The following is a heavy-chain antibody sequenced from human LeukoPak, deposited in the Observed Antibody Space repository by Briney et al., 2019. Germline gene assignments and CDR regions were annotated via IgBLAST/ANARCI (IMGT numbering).Heavy chain of an antibody. CDR3: AAGYIGGAMVTNAFDI. J-gene: IGHJ3*02. CDR2: IVVGSGNT. Sequence: GASVKVSCKASGYTFTSYGISWVRQAPGQGLEWMGWIVVGSGNTIYVQKFQERVTITRDMSTSTAYMELSSLRSEDTAVYYCAAGYIGGAMVTNAFDIWGQGTMVTVSS. CDR1: GYTFTSYG. V-gene: IGHV1-58*02. D-gene: IGHD5-18*01.